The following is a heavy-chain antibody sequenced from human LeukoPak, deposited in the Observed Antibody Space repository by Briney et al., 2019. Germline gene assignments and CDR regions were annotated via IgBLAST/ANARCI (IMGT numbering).Heavy chain of an antibody. CDR3: AKDKMGITMIVVSNDY. Sequence: GGSLRLSCAASGFTFSSYAMHWVRQAPGKGLEWVAVISYDGSNKYYADSVKGRFTISRDNSKNTLYLQMNSLRAEDTAVYYCAKDKMGITMIVVSNDYWGQGTLVTVSS. J-gene: IGHJ4*02. CDR1: GFTFSSYA. CDR2: ISYDGSNK. V-gene: IGHV3-30-3*01. D-gene: IGHD3-22*01.